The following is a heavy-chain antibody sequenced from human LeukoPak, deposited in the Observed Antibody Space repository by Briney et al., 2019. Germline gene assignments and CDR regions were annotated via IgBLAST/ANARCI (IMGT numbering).Heavy chain of an antibody. CDR3: ATNSGSPGGY. J-gene: IGHJ4*02. Sequence: GGSLRLSCAASGFTVSNNYMSWVRQAPGKGLEWVAVIWYDGSNKYYADSVKGRFTISRDNSKNTLHLQMNSLRVEDTAMYYCATNSGSPGGYWGQGTLVTVSS. CDR2: IWYDGSNK. V-gene: IGHV3-33*08. CDR1: GFTVSNNY. D-gene: IGHD1-26*01.